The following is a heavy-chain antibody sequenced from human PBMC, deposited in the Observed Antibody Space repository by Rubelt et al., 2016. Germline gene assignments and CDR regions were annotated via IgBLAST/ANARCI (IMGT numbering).Heavy chain of an antibody. Sequence: QVQLVQSGAEVKKPGASVKVSCKASGYTFIDYYIHWVRQAPGQGLEWMGRINPNGGGTNYAQKFQGWVTMTRDTSISTAYMGLSSLRSEDTAVYYCARENDALDIWGQGTMVTVSS. CDR3: ARENDALDI. V-gene: IGHV1-2*04. CDR1: GYTFIDYY. J-gene: IGHJ3*02. CDR2: INPNGGGT.